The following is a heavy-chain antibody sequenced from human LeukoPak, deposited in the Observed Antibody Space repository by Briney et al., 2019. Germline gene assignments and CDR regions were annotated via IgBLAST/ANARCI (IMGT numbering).Heavy chain of an antibody. CDR1: GGSFSGYY. D-gene: IGHD5-18*01. CDR2: INHSGST. Sequence: SETLSLTCAVYGGSFSGYYWSWIRQPPGKGLEWIGEINHSGSTNYNPSLKSRVTISVDTSKNQFSLKLSSVTAADTAVYYCARGGDTAMVLYYFDYWGQGTLVTVSS. V-gene: IGHV4-34*01. CDR3: ARGGDTAMVLYYFDY. J-gene: IGHJ4*02.